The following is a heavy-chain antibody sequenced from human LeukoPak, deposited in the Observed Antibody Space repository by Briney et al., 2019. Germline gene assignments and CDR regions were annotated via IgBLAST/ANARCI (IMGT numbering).Heavy chain of an antibody. CDR3: ARERLLWFGESNDAFDI. J-gene: IGHJ3*02. Sequence: PGGSLRLSCGASGFTFSSYGMYWVRQAPGKGLEWVAFIRYDGSDKYYADSVKGRFTISRDNSKNTLYLQMNSLRAEDTAVYYCARERLLWFGESNDAFDIWGQGTMVTVSS. CDR1: GFTFSSYG. CDR2: IRYDGSDK. D-gene: IGHD3-10*01. V-gene: IGHV3-30*02.